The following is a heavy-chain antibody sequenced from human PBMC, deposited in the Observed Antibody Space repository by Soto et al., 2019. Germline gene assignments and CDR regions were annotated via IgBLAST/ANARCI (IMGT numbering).Heavy chain of an antibody. Sequence: EVQLLESGGGLVQPGGSLRLSCAASGFTFSTYAMTWVRQAPGKGLKWVSALSASGATTYHADSVKGRFTISRDNSENTLYLQMNSLRAEDTAVYYCAKGPSGSQYYYYGMDVWGQGTTVTVSS. J-gene: IGHJ6*02. D-gene: IGHD1-26*01. CDR3: AKGPSGSQYYYYGMDV. CDR2: LSASGATT. CDR1: GFTFSTYA. V-gene: IGHV3-23*01.